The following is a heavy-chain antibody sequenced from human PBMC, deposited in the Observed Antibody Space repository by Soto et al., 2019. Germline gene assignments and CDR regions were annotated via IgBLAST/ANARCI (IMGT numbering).Heavy chain of an antibody. CDR2: IYYSGST. Sequence: PSETLSLTCTVSGGSISSYYWSWIRQPPGKGLEWIGYIYYSGSTNYNPSLKSRVTISVDTSKNQFSLKLSSVTAADTAVYYCARAFYPTHYYDSSGYQFDYWGQGTLVTVSS. CDR1: GGSISSYY. J-gene: IGHJ4*02. D-gene: IGHD3-22*01. CDR3: ARAFYPTHYYDSSGYQFDY. V-gene: IGHV4-59*01.